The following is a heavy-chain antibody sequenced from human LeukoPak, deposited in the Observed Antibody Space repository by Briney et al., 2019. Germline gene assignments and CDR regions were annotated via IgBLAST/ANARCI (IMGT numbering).Heavy chain of an antibody. Sequence: GGSLRLSCAASGFTVSSNYMSWVRQAPGKGLEWVSVIYSGGSTYYADSVKGRFTISRDNSKNTLYLQMNSLRAEDTAVYYCARDLHPVTTGTNWFDPWGQGTLVTVSS. CDR3: ARDLHPVTTGTNWFDP. D-gene: IGHD4-17*01. CDR2: IYSGGST. V-gene: IGHV3-53*01. CDR1: GFTVSSNY. J-gene: IGHJ5*02.